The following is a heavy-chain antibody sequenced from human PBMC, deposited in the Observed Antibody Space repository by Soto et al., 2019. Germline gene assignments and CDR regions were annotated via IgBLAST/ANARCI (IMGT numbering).Heavy chain of an antibody. D-gene: IGHD4-17*01. CDR3: AHTVTRFDYFGH. CDR2: IYWDDDK. Sequence: QITLKESGPTLVKPTQTLTLTCTFSGFSLNTRTVGVGWIRQPPGKALEWLALIYWDDDKRYTPSLRTRLTIXNXXSKNQVVFTMTNMDPVDTATYYCAHTVTRFDYFGHWGQGSLVTVCS. V-gene: IGHV2-5*02. CDR1: GFSLNTRTVG. J-gene: IGHJ4*02.